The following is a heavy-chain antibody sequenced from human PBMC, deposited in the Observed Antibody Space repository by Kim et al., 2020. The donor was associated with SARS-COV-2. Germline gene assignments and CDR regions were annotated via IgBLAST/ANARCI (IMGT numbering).Heavy chain of an antibody. D-gene: IGHD3-22*01. CDR2: TRNKANSYTT. Sequence: GGSLRLSCAASGFTFSDHYMDWVRQAPGKGLEWVGRTRNKANSYTTEYAASVKGRFTISRDDSKNSLYLQMNSLKTEDTAVYYCARGSSGHYDSSGYYRASYLYYFDYWGQGTLVTVSS. CDR1: GFTFSDHY. CDR3: ARGSSGHYDSSGYYRASYLYYFDY. V-gene: IGHV3-72*01. J-gene: IGHJ4*02.